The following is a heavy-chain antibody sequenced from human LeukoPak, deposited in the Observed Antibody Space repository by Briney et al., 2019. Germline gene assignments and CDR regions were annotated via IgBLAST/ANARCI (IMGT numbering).Heavy chain of an antibody. CDR3: ARGISGLLVPANWFDP. D-gene: IGHD2-2*01. CDR1: GFTFSDYY. V-gene: IGHV3-11*04. J-gene: IGHJ5*02. CDR2: ISSSGSTI. Sequence: KAGGSLRLSCAASGFTFSDYYMSWVRQAPGKGLEWVSYISSSGSTIYYADSVKGRFTISRDNAKNSLYLQMNSLRAEDTAVYYCARGISGLLVPANWFDPWGQGTLVTVSS.